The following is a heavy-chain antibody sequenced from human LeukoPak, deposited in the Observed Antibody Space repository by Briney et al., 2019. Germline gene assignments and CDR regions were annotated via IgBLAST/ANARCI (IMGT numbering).Heavy chain of an antibody. CDR1: GGSFSGYY. D-gene: IGHD3-16*01. V-gene: IGHV4-34*01. CDR2: MRYSGAT. CDR3: ARGILGLYYFDV. J-gene: IGHJ2*01. Sequence: SETLSLTCAISGGSFSGYYWTWIREAPGKGLEWIGEMRYSGATSYKPSLRSRVTISRGTSENQLSLEVTSVTAADTAVYYCARGILGLYYFDVWGRGTPVTVSS.